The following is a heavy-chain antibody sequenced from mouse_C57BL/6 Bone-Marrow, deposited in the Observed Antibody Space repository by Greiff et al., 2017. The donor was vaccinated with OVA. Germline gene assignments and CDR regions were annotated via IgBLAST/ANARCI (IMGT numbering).Heavy chain of an antibody. V-gene: IGHV2-2*01. Sequence: QVQLQQSGPGLVQPSQSLSITCTVSGFSLTSYGVHWVRQSPGKGLEWLGVIWSGGSTDSNAAFISRLSISKDNSKSQVFFKMNSLQADDTAIYYCARHYSTPYWYFDVWGTGTTVTVSS. CDR2: IWSGGST. CDR3: ARHYSTPYWYFDV. J-gene: IGHJ1*03. CDR1: GFSLTSYG. D-gene: IGHD2-5*01.